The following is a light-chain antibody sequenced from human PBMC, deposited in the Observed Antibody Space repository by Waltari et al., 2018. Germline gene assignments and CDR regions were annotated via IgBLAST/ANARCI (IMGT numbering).Light chain of an antibody. J-gene: IGKJ1*01. V-gene: IGKV3-20*01. Sequence: EIVLTQSPGTLSLSPGERATLSCRASQSVSSNYLAWYQQKPGQAPRLLIYGASSRATGIPDRFSGSGSGTDFTLTISRLEPEDFAVYYCHQYGSSETFGQGTKVEIK. CDR1: QSVSSNY. CDR2: GAS. CDR3: HQYGSSET.